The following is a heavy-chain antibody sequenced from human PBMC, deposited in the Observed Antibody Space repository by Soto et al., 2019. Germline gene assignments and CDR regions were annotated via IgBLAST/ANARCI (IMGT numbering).Heavy chain of an antibody. Sequence: GASVKVSCKASGGTFSSYTISWVRQAPGQRLEEKGRIIPILGIANYAQKFQGRVTITADNSTSTAYMELSSLRSEVTAVYYCVRGLYLYDSSGYPVPPYYFDDWGQGTLVTVSS. CDR3: VRGLYLYDSSGYPVPPYYFDD. V-gene: IGHV1-69*02. D-gene: IGHD3-22*01. J-gene: IGHJ4*02. CDR2: IIPILGIA. CDR1: GGTFSSYT.